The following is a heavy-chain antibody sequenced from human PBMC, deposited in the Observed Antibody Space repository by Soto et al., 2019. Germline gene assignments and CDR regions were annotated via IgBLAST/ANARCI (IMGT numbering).Heavy chain of an antibody. J-gene: IGHJ6*03. V-gene: IGHV3-23*01. Sequence: SLRLSCAASGFPFSSQAMSWVRQAPGKGLDWVSSISDGGGSTYYADSVKGRFTISRDNSKNTLYLQMNSLRAEDTAVYYCAKDSLRYYYYMDVWGKGTTVTVSS. CDR2: ISDGGGST. CDR3: AKDSLRYYYYMDV. CDR1: GFPFSSQA.